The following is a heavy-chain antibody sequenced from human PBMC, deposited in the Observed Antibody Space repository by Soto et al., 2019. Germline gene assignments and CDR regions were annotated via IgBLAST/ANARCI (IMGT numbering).Heavy chain of an antibody. D-gene: IGHD2-2*01. CDR1: GYTFTSYA. CDR3: ARAGYCSSTSCYPGWFDP. Sequence: QVQLVQSGAEVKKPRASVKDSCKASGYTFTSYAMHWVRQAPGQRHEWMGWINAGNGNTKYSQKFQGRVTITRDTSASTAYMERSSLRSEDTAVYYCARAGYCSSTSCYPGWFDPWGQGTLVTVSS. CDR2: INAGNGNT. V-gene: IGHV1-3*01. J-gene: IGHJ5*02.